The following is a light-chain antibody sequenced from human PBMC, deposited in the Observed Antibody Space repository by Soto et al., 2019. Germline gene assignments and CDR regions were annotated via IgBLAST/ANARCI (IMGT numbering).Light chain of an antibody. CDR3: QQRSDWPLT. J-gene: IGKJ4*01. Sequence: EIVLTQSPATPSLSPGERATLSCRASQSVSSYLAWYQQKPGQAPRLLVYDASTRATGIPARFSGSGSGTDFTLSISSLEPEDFAVYFCQQRSDWPLTFGGGTKVEIK. CDR2: DAS. CDR1: QSVSSY. V-gene: IGKV3-11*01.